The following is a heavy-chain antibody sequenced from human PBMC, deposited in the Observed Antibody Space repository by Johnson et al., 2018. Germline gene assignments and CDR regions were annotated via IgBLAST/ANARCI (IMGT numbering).Heavy chain of an antibody. Sequence: QVRLLEAGGGLVKPGGSLRLCCAASGFTFSDYYMSWIRQAPGKGLEWVSAISGSGGSTYYADSVKGRFTISRDNAKNSLYLQMNSLRAEDTAVYYCASKSGQLLYEAFDIWGQGTMVTVSS. D-gene: IGHD2-2*02. CDR2: ISGSGGST. CDR3: ASKSGQLLYEAFDI. J-gene: IGHJ3*02. CDR1: GFTFSDYY. V-gene: IGHV3-11*04.